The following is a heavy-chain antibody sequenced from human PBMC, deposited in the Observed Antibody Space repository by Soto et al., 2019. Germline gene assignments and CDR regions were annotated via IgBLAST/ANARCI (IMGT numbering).Heavy chain of an antibody. V-gene: IGHV4-34*02. CDR1: GGSSSGFY. CDR2: INPSGVS. CDR3: AGGCQYYGSPYWGY. J-gene: IGHJ4*02. D-gene: IGHD3-10*01. Sequence: QVRLQQWGAGLLDPSETLSLTCAVYGGSSSGFYWSWIRQPPGKGLEWIGEINPSGVSNYNPSLESRVSVSVGTSKNPFSLRLSSVTAADTAVYYCAGGCQYYGSPYWGYWGQGTLGIVSS.